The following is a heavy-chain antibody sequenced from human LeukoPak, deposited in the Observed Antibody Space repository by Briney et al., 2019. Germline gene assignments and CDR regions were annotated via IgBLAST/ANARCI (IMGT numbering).Heavy chain of an antibody. CDR1: GFTFSSYA. D-gene: IGHD3-10*01. J-gene: IGHJ4*02. CDR2: ISGSGGST. V-gene: IGHV3-23*01. Sequence: GGSLRLSCAASGFTFSSYAMSWVRQAPGKGLEWVSAISGSGGSTYYADSVKGRFTISRDNSKNTLYLQMNSLRAEDTAVYYCAKVGPYYYGSGRTKTYFDYWGQGTLVTVSS. CDR3: AKVGPYYYGSGRTKTYFDY.